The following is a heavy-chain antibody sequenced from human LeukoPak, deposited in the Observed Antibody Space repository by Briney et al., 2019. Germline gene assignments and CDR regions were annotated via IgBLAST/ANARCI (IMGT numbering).Heavy chain of an antibody. CDR1: GFTFTTYA. CDR3: AKDRHAEGIAAAGRVPWFDP. J-gene: IGHJ5*02. CDR2: LSDSGGST. D-gene: IGHD6-13*01. V-gene: IGHV3-23*01. Sequence: GGSLRLSCAASGFTFTTYAMSWVRQAPGKGLEWVSGLSDSGGSTYYADSVKGRFTISRDNSKNTLYLQMNSLRAEDTAVYYCAKDRHAEGIAAAGRVPWFDPWGQGTLVTVSS.